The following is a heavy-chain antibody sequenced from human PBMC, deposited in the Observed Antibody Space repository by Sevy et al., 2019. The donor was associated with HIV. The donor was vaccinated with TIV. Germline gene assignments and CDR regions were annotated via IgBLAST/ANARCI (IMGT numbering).Heavy chain of an antibody. Sequence: SETLSLTFTVSGGSISSYYWSWIRQPPGKGLEAIGYMYYNGRTYYNPSLSSRVTISVDKSQNQVSPQLSSVTAADTAVYYCARAGGNTDWGMDVWGQGITVTVSS. CDR3: ARAGGNTDWGMDV. D-gene: IGHD3-16*01. CDR2: MYYNGRT. V-gene: IGHV4-59*12. CDR1: GGSISSYY. J-gene: IGHJ6*02.